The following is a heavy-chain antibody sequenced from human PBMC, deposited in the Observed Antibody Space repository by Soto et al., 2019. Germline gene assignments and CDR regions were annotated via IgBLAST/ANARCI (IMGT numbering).Heavy chain of an antibody. CDR3: ARDPESNCYDSSGLFDY. J-gene: IGHJ4*02. Sequence: GGSLRLSCAASGFTVSSNYMSWVRQAPGKGLEWVSVIYSGGSTYYADSVKGRFTISRDNSKNTLYHQMNSLRAEDAAVYYCARDPESNCYDSSGLFDYWGQGTLVTVSS. CDR2: IYSGGST. V-gene: IGHV3-66*01. CDR1: GFTVSSNY. D-gene: IGHD3-22*01.